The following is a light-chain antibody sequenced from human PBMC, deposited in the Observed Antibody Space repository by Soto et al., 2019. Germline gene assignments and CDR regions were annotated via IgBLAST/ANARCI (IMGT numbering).Light chain of an antibody. J-gene: IGLJ1*01. Sequence: QLVLTQSPSASASLGASVKLTCTLSSGHSSYAIAWHQQQPEKGPRYLMKLNSDGSHSKGDGIPDRFSGSSSGAERYLTISSLQSEDEADYDCQAWGTGIRVFGTGTKLTVL. V-gene: IGLV4-69*01. CDR1: SGHSSYA. CDR3: QAWGTGIRV. CDR2: LNSDGSH.